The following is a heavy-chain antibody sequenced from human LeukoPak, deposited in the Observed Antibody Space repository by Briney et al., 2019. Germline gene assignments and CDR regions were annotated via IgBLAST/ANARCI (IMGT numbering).Heavy chain of an antibody. Sequence: GASVKVSCKASGYTFTSYDINWVRQATGQGLEWMGWMNPNSGNTGYAQKFQGRVTMTRNTSISTAYMELSSLRSEDTAVYYCARDRYYDSSGYFEGLFDYWGQGTLVTVSS. CDR3: ARDRYYDSSGYFEGLFDY. V-gene: IGHV1-8*01. CDR1: GYTFTSYD. D-gene: IGHD3-22*01. CDR2: MNPNSGNT. J-gene: IGHJ4*02.